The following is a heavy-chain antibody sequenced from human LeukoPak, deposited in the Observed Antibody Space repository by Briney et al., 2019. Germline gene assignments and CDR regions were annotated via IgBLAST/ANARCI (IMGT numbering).Heavy chain of an antibody. CDR1: GYIVTNYW. D-gene: IGHD3-22*01. CDR2: IFPRDSDT. J-gene: IGHJ6*03. V-gene: IGHV5-51*01. Sequence: GESLKISCKGSGYIVTNYWIGWVRQMPGKGLEWMGIIFPRDSDTRYSPSFQGQVTISADKSTSTAYLQWSSLKASDTAMYYCARHLSGYDSRRGYMDVWGKGTTVTVSS. CDR3: ARHLSGYDSRRGYMDV.